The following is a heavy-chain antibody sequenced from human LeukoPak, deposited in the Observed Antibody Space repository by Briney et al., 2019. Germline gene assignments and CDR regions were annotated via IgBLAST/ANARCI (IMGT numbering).Heavy chain of an antibody. V-gene: IGHV3-23*01. CDR1: GFTFSSHA. J-gene: IGHJ4*02. D-gene: IGHD4-17*01. CDR2: ISGSGGST. Sequence: GGSLRLSCAASGFTFSSHAMTWVRQAPGKGLEWVSAISGSGGSTYYADSVKGRFTISRDNSTNTLYLQMNSLRAEDTAVYYCAKGLTVTTRCPADYWGQGTLVTVSS. CDR3: AKGLTVTTRCPADY.